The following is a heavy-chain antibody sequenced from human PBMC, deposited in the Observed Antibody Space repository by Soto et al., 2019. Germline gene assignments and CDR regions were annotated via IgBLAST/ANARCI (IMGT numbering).Heavy chain of an antibody. CDR3: ARESEDLTSNFDY. Sequence: GGSLRLSCAASGFTFTRYSMNWVRQAPGKGLEWVSSISSTTNYIYYGDSMKGRFTISRDNAKNSLYLEMNSLRAKDTAVYYWARESEDLTSNFDYWGQGTVVTVSS. V-gene: IGHV3-21*06. CDR1: GFTFTRYS. J-gene: IGHJ4*02. CDR2: ISSTTNYI.